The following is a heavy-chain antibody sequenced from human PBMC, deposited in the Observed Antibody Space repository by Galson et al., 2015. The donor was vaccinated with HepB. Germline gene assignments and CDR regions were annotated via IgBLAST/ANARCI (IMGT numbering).Heavy chain of an antibody. CDR2: ISGSGGST. CDR1: GFTFSSYA. CDR3: AKEDYPRHRYYYDSSGYYLHY. J-gene: IGHJ4*02. V-gene: IGHV3-23*01. D-gene: IGHD3-22*01. Sequence: SLRLSCAASGFTFSSYAMGWVRQAPGKGLEWVSAISGSGGSTYYADSVKGRFTISRDNSKNTLYLQMNSLRAEDTAVYYCAKEDYPRHRYYYDSSGYYLHYWGQGTLVTVSS.